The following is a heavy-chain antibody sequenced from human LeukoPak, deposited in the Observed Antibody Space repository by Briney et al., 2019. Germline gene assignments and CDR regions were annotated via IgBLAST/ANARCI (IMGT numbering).Heavy chain of an antibody. CDR2: ISSSSSYI. D-gene: IGHD7-27*01. CDR3: ARDLFIPTWGYYYYYGMDV. V-gene: IGHV3-21*01. Sequence: PGGSLRLSCAASGFTFSSYRMTWVRQAPGKGLEWVSSISSSSSYIYYADSVKGRFTISRDNAKNSLYLQMNSLRAEDTAVYYCARDLFIPTWGYYYYYGMDVWGQGTTVTVSS. J-gene: IGHJ6*02. CDR1: GFTFSSYR.